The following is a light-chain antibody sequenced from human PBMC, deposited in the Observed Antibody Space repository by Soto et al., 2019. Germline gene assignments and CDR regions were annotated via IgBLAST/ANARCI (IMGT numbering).Light chain of an antibody. CDR2: GVS. Sequence: EIVLTQSPGTLSLSPGERATLSCRASQSVSSNYLAWYQQKPGQAPRLLIYGVSSRATGIPNRFSGSGSGTDFTLTISRLEPEDFAVYYCQHYSYSRYFNFGPGTKVEIK. CDR1: QSVSSNY. V-gene: IGKV3-20*01. CDR3: QHYSYSRYFN. J-gene: IGKJ3*01.